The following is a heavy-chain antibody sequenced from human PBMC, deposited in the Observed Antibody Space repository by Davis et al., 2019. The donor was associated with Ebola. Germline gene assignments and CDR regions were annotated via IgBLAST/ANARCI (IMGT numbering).Heavy chain of an antibody. Sequence: GGSLRLSCAASGFTFSSYAMHWVRQAPGKGLEWVAVISYDGSNKYYADSVKGRFTISRDNSKNTLYLQMNSLRAEDTAVYYCARGVTMIVVVTTDYWGQGTLVTVSS. J-gene: IGHJ4*02. V-gene: IGHV3-30*04. CDR1: GFTFSSYA. CDR2: ISYDGSNK. CDR3: ARGVTMIVVVTTDY. D-gene: IGHD3-22*01.